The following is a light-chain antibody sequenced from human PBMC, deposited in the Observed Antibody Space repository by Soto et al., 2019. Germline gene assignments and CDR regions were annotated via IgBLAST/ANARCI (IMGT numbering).Light chain of an antibody. V-gene: IGLV2-14*01. CDR1: SSDVGGYNY. CDR3: CSYAGTYSYV. CDR2: EVS. Sequence: QSVLTQPASVSGSPGQSITISCTGTSSDVGGYNYVSWYQQHPGKAPKLMIYEVSNRPSGVSNRFSGSKSGNTAPLTISGLQAEDEADYYCCSYAGTYSYVFGTGT. J-gene: IGLJ1*01.